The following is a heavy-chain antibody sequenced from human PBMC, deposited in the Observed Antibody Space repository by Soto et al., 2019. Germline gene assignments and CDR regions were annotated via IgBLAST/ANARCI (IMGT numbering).Heavy chain of an antibody. CDR1: GYTFTSYY. Sequence: QVQLVQSGAEVKKPGASVKVSCKASGYTFTSYYMYWVRQAPGQGLEWMGIINPSGGSTSYAQKFQGRVTMTRDTSTSTVYMELSSLRSEDTAVYYCARVVGIAAAGHRGWFDPWGQGTLVTVSS. D-gene: IGHD6-13*01. CDR2: INPSGGST. V-gene: IGHV1-46*01. J-gene: IGHJ5*02. CDR3: ARVVGIAAAGHRGWFDP.